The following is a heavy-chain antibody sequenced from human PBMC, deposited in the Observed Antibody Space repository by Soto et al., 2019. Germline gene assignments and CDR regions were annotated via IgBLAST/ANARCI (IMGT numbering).Heavy chain of an antibody. CDR3: ARGYSSGWLNWCDP. V-gene: IGHV4-28*01. D-gene: IGHD6-19*01. J-gene: IGHJ5*02. CDR2: IYYSGST. CDR1: GYSISSSNW. Sequence: QVHLQESGPGLVEPSDTLSLTCAVSGYSISSSNWWGWIRQPPGKGLEWIGHIYYSGSTYYNPSLKSRVTMSVDTSKNQFSLKLSSVTAVDTAVYYCARGYSSGWLNWCDPWGQGTLVTVS.